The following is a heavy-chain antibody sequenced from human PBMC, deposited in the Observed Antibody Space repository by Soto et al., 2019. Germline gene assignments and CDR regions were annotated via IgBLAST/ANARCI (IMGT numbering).Heavy chain of an antibody. Sequence: SETLSLTCTVSGGSISSGYYYWSWIRQPPGKGLEWIGYIYYSGSTYYNPSLKSRVTISVDTSKNQFSLKLSSVTAADTAVYYCARGEAVAGTHWGQGTLVTVSS. J-gene: IGHJ4*02. CDR1: GGSISSGYYY. CDR2: IYYSGST. CDR3: ARGEAVAGTH. V-gene: IGHV4-30-4*01. D-gene: IGHD6-19*01.